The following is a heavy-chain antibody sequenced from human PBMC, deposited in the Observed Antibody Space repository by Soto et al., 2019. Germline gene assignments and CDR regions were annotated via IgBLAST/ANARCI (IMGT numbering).Heavy chain of an antibody. Sequence: GGSLRLSCAASGFTFSSYGMHWVRQAPGKGLEWVAVISYDGSNKYYADSVKGRFTISRDNSKNTLYLQMNSLRAEDTAAYYCAKDGYCSGGSCPRYNWFDPWGQGTLVTVSS. V-gene: IGHV3-30*18. D-gene: IGHD2-15*01. CDR2: ISYDGSNK. J-gene: IGHJ5*02. CDR1: GFTFSSYG. CDR3: AKDGYCSGGSCPRYNWFDP.